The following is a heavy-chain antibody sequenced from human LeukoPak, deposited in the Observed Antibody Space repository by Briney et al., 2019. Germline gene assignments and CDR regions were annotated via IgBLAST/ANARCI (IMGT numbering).Heavy chain of an antibody. V-gene: IGHV1-2*02. CDR3: ATYGWLVQGFYFDY. Sequence: ASVKVSCKTSGYSFIDYYIHWVRQAPGQGLEWMGWINSNSADTNYAQNFQGRVTMTRDTSISTAYMELNTLRSDDTAVYYCATYGWLVQGFYFDYWGQGTLVTVSS. CDR2: INSNSADT. CDR1: GYSFIDYY. D-gene: IGHD6-19*01. J-gene: IGHJ4*02.